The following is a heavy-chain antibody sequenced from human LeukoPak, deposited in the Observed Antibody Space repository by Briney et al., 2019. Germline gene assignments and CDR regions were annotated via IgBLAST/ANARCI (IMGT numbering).Heavy chain of an antibody. CDR2: IKTKTDGGTT. D-gene: IGHD3-10*01. V-gene: IGHV3-15*01. J-gene: IGHJ4*02. Sequence: GGSLRLSCAASGFTFRSYDMSWVRQAPGKGLEWVGRIKTKTDGGTTDYAAPVKGRFTISRDDSKNTLYLQMNSLKTEDTAVYYCTTARWFSYYFDYWGQGTLVTVSS. CDR1: GFTFRSYD. CDR3: TTARWFSYYFDY.